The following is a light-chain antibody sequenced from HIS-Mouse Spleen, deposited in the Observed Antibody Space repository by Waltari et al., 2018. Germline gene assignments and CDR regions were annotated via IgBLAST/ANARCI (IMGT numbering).Light chain of an antibody. V-gene: IGLV3-1*01. J-gene: IGLJ2*01. CDR3: QACDSSTDVV. Sequence: SYELTQPPSVSVSPGQTASITCSGDKLGDKYACWYQKKPGQSPVLVIYQDSKRPSGIPERFSGANSGNTATLTISGTQAMDEADYYCQACDSSTDVVFGGGTKLTVL. CDR2: QDS. CDR1: KLGDKY.